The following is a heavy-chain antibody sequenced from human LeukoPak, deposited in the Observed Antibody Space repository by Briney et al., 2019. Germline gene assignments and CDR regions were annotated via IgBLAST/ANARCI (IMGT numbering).Heavy chain of an antibody. CDR2: ITGSSSYI. CDR1: GFTFSSYS. CDR3: ARDPYSGYFDY. V-gene: IGHV3-21*01. J-gene: IGHJ4*02. D-gene: IGHD6-13*01. Sequence: GGSLRLSCAASGFTFSSYSMNWVRQAPGKGLEWVSSITGSSSYIYYADSVKGRFTISRDNAKNSLYLQMNSLRAEDTAVYYCARDPYSGYFDYWGQGTLVTVSS.